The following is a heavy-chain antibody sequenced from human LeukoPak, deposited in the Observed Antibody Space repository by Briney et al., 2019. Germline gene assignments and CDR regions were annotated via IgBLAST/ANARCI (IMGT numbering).Heavy chain of an antibody. CDR1: GFTLSSYA. Sequence: AGGSLRLSCAASGFTLSSYAMSWVRQAPGKGLEWVSAISGSGGSTYYADSVKGRFTISRDNSKNTLYLQMNSLRAEDTAVYYCALYCSGGSCYSGYFDYWGQGTLVTVSS. J-gene: IGHJ4*02. CDR2: ISGSGGST. CDR3: ALYCSGGSCYSGYFDY. D-gene: IGHD2-15*01. V-gene: IGHV3-23*01.